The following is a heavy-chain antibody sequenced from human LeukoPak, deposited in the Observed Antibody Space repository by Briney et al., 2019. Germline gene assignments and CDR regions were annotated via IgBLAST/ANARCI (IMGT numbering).Heavy chain of an antibody. V-gene: IGHV1-24*01. Sequence: ASVKVSCKVSGYTLTELSMHWVRQAPGKGLEWMGGFDPEDGETIYAQKFQGRVTMTEDTSTDTAYMELSSLRSEDTAVYYCATDTYSSLPPNFDYWGQGTLVTVSS. CDR2: FDPEDGET. CDR3: ATDTYSSLPPNFDY. D-gene: IGHD6-6*01. J-gene: IGHJ4*02. CDR1: GYTLTELS.